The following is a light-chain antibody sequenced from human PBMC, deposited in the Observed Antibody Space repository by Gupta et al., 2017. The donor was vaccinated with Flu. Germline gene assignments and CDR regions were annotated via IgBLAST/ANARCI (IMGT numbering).Light chain of an antibody. CDR1: QSISSNY. Sequence: EIVLTQSPGTLSLSPGERATLSCRASQSISSNYLAWYQQTPGQAPRLLIYDASSRATGIPDRFSGSGAGADFTLTISRLEPEDFAVYYCQHFANSPGFGGGTKVEIK. CDR2: DAS. J-gene: IGKJ4*01. CDR3: QHFANSPG. V-gene: IGKV3-20*01.